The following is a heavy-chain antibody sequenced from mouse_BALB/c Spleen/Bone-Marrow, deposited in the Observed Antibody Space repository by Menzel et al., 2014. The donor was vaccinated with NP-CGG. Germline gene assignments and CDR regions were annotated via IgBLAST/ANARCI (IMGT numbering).Heavy chain of an antibody. J-gene: IGHJ4*01. CDR1: GFTISDYG. Sequence: EVKLMESGGGLVQPGGSRKLSCAASGFTISDYGMAWVRQAPGKGPEWVAFISNLAYSIYYADTVTGRFTISRENAKNTLYLEMSSLRSEDTAMYYCATIYYGNSYAMDYWGQGTSVTVSS. D-gene: IGHD2-1*01. V-gene: IGHV5-15*02. CDR2: ISNLAYSI. CDR3: ATIYYGNSYAMDY.